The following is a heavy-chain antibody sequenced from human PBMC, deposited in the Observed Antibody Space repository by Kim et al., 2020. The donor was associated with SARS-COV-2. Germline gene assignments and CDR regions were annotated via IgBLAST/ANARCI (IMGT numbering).Heavy chain of an antibody. D-gene: IGHD2-21*02. CDR3: ARALAYCGGDCYYLEADY. CDR2: IIPIFGTA. J-gene: IGHJ4*02. Sequence: SVKVSCKASGGTFSSYAISWVRQAPGQGLEWMGGIIPIFGTANYAQKFQGRVTITADESTSTAYMELSSLRSEDTAVYYCARALAYCGGDCYYLEADYWGQGTLVTVSS. CDR1: GGTFSSYA. V-gene: IGHV1-69*13.